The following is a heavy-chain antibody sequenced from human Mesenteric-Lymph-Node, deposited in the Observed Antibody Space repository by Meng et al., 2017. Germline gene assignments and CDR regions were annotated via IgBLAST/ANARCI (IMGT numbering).Heavy chain of an antibody. V-gene: IGHV3-11*01. CDR2: ISSSGSTI. Sequence: GGSLRLSCAASGFTFSDYYMSWIRQAPGKGLEWVSYISSSGSTIYYADSVKGRFTISRDNAKNSLYLQMNSLRAEDTAVYYCARDPHPRGRGWLQTGWFDPWGQGTLVTVSS. J-gene: IGHJ5*02. CDR1: GFTFSDYY. CDR3: ARDPHPRGRGWLQTGWFDP. D-gene: IGHD5-12*01.